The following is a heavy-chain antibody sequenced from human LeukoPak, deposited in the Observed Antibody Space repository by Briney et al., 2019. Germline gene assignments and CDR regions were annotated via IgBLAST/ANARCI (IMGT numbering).Heavy chain of an antibody. CDR3: TTSWSGPVDY. J-gene: IGHJ4*02. CDR2: IYSGGST. CDR1: GFTVSSNY. Sequence: PGGSLRLSCAASGFTVSSNYMSWVRQAPGKGLEWVSVIYSGGSTYYADSVKGRFAISRDNSKNTLYLQMNSLRAEDTAVYYCTTSWSGPVDYWGQGTLVTVSS. D-gene: IGHD3-10*01. V-gene: IGHV3-66*01.